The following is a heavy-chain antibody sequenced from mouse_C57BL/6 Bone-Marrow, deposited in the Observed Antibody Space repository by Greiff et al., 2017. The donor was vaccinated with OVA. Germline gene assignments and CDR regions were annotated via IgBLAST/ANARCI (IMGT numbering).Heavy chain of an antibody. CDR2: IYPGSGST. CDR1: GYTFTSYW. V-gene: IGHV1-55*01. Sequence: QVQLKQPGAELVKPGASVKMSCKASGYTFTSYWITWVKQRPGQGLEWIGDIYPGSGSTNCNEKFKSKATLTVDKSSSTAYMQLSSLTSEDSAAGYAMDYWGQGTSVTVSS. J-gene: IGHJ4*01. CDR3: MDY.